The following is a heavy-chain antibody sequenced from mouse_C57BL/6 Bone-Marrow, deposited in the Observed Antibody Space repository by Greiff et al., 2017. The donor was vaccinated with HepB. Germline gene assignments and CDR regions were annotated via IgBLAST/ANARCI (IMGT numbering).Heavy chain of an antibody. CDR1: GFTFSSYA. Sequence: EVKLVESGGGLVKPGGSLKLSCAASGFTFSSYAMSWVRQTPEKRLEWVTTISDGGSYTYYPDNVKGRFTISRDNAKNNLYLQMSHLKSEDTAMYYCARDRSPAWFAYWGQGTLVTVSA. J-gene: IGHJ3*01. CDR2: ISDGGSYT. CDR3: ARDRSPAWFAY. V-gene: IGHV5-4*01.